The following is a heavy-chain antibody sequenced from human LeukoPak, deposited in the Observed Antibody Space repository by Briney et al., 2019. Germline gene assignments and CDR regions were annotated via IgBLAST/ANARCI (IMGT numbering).Heavy chain of an antibody. CDR1: GFTFSSYD. D-gene: IGHD3-3*01. Sequence: GGSLRLSCAASGFTFSSYDMSWVRQAPGKGLEWVSSISGSGGSTYYADSVKGRFTISRDSSKNTLYLQMNSLRAEDTALYYCAKVGPSGSSYYDFWSANYWGQGTLVTVSS. J-gene: IGHJ4*02. CDR3: AKVGPSGSSYYDFWSANY. CDR2: ISGSGGST. V-gene: IGHV3-23*01.